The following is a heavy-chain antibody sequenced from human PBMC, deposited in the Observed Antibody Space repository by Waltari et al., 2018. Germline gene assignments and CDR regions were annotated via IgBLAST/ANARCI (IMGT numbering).Heavy chain of an antibody. CDR3: AKEGSGYYGGSFDY. J-gene: IGHJ4*02. CDR1: GLRFSHYD. D-gene: IGHD3-22*01. V-gene: IGHV3-23*03. CDR2: IYKVGSR. Sequence: EVQMLESGGGLVQPGGSLRLSCAASGLRFSHYDLNRVRQAPGKGLEWISVIYKVGSRYYVDSLRGRFTISRDNSKNTLYLQMNSLGAEDTAMYFCAKEGSGYYGGSFDYWGQGTMVTVSS.